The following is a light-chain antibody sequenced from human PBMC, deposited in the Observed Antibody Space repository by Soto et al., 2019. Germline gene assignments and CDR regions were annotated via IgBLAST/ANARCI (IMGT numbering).Light chain of an antibody. CDR3: QQYNNWPHLYT. V-gene: IGKV3-15*01. Sequence: EIVMTQSPATLSVSPGERATLSCRASQSVSSNLAWYQQKPGQAPRLLIYGASTRATGIPARFSGSGSGTEFTLTISSLQSEYFAVYYCQQYNNWPHLYTFGQGTKLEIK. CDR2: GAS. CDR1: QSVSSN. J-gene: IGKJ2*01.